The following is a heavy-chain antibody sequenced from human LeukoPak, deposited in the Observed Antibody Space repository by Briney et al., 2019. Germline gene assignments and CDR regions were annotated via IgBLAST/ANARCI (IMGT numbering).Heavy chain of an antibody. CDR2: IIPIFGTA. CDR3: ARDRFDYDFWSGKTQYYYYYYYMDV. J-gene: IGHJ6*03. Sequence: SVKVSCKASGGTFSSYAISWVRQAPGQELEWMGVIIPIFGTANYAQKFQGRVTITTDESTSTAYMELSSLRSEDTAVYYCARDRFDYDFWSGKTQYYYYYYYMDVWGKGTTVTVSS. V-gene: IGHV1-69*05. CDR1: GGTFSSYA. D-gene: IGHD3-3*01.